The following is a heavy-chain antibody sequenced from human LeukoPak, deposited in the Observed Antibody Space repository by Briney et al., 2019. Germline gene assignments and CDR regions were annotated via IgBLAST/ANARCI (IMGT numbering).Heavy chain of an antibody. J-gene: IGHJ3*02. V-gene: IGHV3-21*01. CDR2: ISSSSSYI. Sequence: GGSLRLSCAASVFTFSSYRMNRVRHAPGKGVEWVSSISSSSSYIYYADSVKGRFTISRENAKNSLYLQMNSLRAEDTAVYYCARGGGDYDASAFDIWGQGTMVTVSS. CDR1: VFTFSSYR. D-gene: IGHD4-17*01. CDR3: ARGGGDYDASAFDI.